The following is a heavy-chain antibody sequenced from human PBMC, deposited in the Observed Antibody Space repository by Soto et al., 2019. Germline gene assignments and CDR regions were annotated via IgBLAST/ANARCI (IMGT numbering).Heavy chain of an antibody. Sequence: VQLKESGPGLVKPSETLSLTCTVSGGSVLGFYWSWVRQPPGKRLEWIGHIFYDGTTTYNPSLEGRVTMSIDMAKNEFSLKMTSVTSADKAMYCCSRVGLLVRSEGFEHWGQGTPVTVSS. CDR3: SRVGLLVRSEGFEH. J-gene: IGHJ5*02. D-gene: IGHD2-21*01. CDR2: IFYDGTT. V-gene: IGHV4-59*02. CDR1: GGSVLGFY.